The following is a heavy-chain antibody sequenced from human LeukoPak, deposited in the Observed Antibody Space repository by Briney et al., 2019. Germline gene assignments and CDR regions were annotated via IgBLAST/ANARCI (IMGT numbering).Heavy chain of an antibody. CDR1: GYTFTSYD. CDR2: MNPNSGNT. V-gene: IGHV1-8*01. J-gene: IGHJ4*02. D-gene: IGHD6-19*01. Sequence: ASVKVSCKASGYTFTSYDINWVRQATGQGLEWMGWMNPNSGNTGYAQKFQGRVTMTRNTSISTAYMELSSLRSDDTAAYYCARDSPWPGIAVVPDSWGQGTLVTVSS. CDR3: ARDSPWPGIAVVPDS.